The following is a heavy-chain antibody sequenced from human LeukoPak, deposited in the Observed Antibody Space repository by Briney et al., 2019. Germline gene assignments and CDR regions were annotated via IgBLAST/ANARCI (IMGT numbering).Heavy chain of an antibody. D-gene: IGHD1-7*01. CDR3: ARVAPLYNWNYHDAFGI. J-gene: IGHJ3*02. V-gene: IGHV4-59*01. CDR2: IYYSGST. CDR1: GGSISSYY. Sequence: PSETLSLTCTVSGGSISSYYWSWIRQPPGKGLEWIGYIYYSGSTNYNPSLKSRVTISVDTSKNQFSLKLSSVTAADTAVYYCARVAPLYNWNYHDAFGIWGQGTMVTVSS.